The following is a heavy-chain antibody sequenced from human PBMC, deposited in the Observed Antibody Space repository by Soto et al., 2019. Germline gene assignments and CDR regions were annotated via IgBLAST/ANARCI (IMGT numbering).Heavy chain of an antibody. CDR1: GFTFSSYS. V-gene: IGHV3-48*02. CDR2: ISSSSSTI. D-gene: IGHD2-15*01. Sequence: EVQLVESGGGLVQPGGSLRLSCAASGFTFSSYSMNWVRQAPGKGLEWVSYISSSSSTIYYADSVKGRFTISRDNAKNSLYLQMNSLRDEDTAVYYCAREAMVMVAALGNYYGMDVWGQGTTVTVSS. CDR3: AREAMVMVAALGNYYGMDV. J-gene: IGHJ6*02.